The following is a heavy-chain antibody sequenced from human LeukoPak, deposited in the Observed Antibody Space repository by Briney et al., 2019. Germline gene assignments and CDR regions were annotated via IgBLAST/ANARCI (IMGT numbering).Heavy chain of an antibody. D-gene: IGHD3-22*01. CDR3: ARVYDSTGYYVDY. Sequence: SETLSLTCTVSGGSISSYYWSCIRQPPGKGLEWIAYLFYSGNTNYNPSLKSRVTMSVDTSKNQFSLKLTSVTAADTAVYYCARVYDSTGYYVDYWGQGTPVTVSS. CDR1: GGSISSYY. J-gene: IGHJ4*02. V-gene: IGHV4-59*12. CDR2: LFYSGNT.